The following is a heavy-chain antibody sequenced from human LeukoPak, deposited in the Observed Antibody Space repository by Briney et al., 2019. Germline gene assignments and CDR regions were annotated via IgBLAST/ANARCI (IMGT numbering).Heavy chain of an antibody. V-gene: IGHV4-59*01. J-gene: IGHJ4*02. CDR2: IYYSGST. CDR1: GGSISSYY. D-gene: IGHD5-12*01. CDR3: ARGSRGYSGYDADY. Sequence: PSETLSLTCTVSGGSISSYYWSWIRQPPGKGLEWIGYIYYSGSTNYNPSLKSRVTISVDTSKNQFSLKLSSVTAADTAVYYCARGSRGYSGYDADYWGQGTLVTVSS.